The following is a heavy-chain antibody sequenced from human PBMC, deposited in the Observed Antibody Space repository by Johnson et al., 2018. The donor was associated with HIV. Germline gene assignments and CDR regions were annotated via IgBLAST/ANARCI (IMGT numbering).Heavy chain of an antibody. J-gene: IGHJ3*02. CDR3: AKDLRTTGAFDI. Sequence: QVQLVESGGGVVQPGRSLRLSCAASGFTFRSYGMHWVRQAPGKGLEWVAVISYDGSNKYYADSVKGRFTISRDNSKNTLYLHMNSLRAEDTAVYYCAKDLRTTGAFDIWGQGTMVTVSS. V-gene: IGHV3-30*18. D-gene: IGHD1-1*01. CDR1: GFTFRSYG. CDR2: ISYDGSNK.